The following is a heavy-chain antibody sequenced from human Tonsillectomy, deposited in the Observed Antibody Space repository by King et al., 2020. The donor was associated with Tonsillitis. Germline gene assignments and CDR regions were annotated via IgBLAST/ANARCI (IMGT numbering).Heavy chain of an antibody. V-gene: IGHV3-21*01. CDR2: ISYSSSYI. CDR1: GFTFSSYS. CDR3: ARGLQAAIAGFDY. D-gene: IGHD2-2*01. J-gene: IGHJ4*02. Sequence: VQLVESGGGRVKPGGSLRLSCAASGFTFSSYSMNWVRQAPGKGLEVVSSISYSSSYIYYADSVKGRFTISRDNAKNSLYLQMNSLRAEDTAVYYCARGLQAAIAGFDYWGQGTLVTVSS.